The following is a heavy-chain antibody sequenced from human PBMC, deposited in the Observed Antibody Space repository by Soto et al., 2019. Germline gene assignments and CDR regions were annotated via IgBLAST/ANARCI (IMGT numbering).Heavy chain of an antibody. V-gene: IGHV3-23*01. Sequence: EVQLLESGGGSVQPGESLRLFCAASGFTFSSYAMHWVRRPPGKGLEWVSSISGSGGTAYYADSVKGRFSISRDSLVNTLFLQMTSLRAEDTAVYYCAKGRGQNWNFDYWGQGTLVTVSP. D-gene: IGHD1-1*01. CDR3: AKGRGQNWNFDY. CDR1: GFTFSSYA. CDR2: ISGSGGTA. J-gene: IGHJ4*02.